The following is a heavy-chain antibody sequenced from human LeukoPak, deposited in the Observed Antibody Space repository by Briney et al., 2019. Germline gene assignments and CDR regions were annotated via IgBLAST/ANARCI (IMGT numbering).Heavy chain of an antibody. CDR2: MSSDGNAM. Sequence: GGSLRLSCAASGFTFTAYLIHWVRQAPGKGLEWVAVMSSDGNAMFYADSVKGRFTISRDNSKNTMYLQMNSLRAEDTAVYYCVRESEYYFDHSASFDYWGQGTLVTVSS. J-gene: IGHJ4*02. CDR3: VRESEYYFDHSASFDY. CDR1: GFTFTAYL. V-gene: IGHV3-30-3*01. D-gene: IGHD3-22*01.